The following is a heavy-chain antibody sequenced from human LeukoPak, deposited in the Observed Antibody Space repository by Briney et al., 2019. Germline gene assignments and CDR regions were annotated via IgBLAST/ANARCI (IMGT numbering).Heavy chain of an antibody. V-gene: IGHV1-46*01. CDR2: INPSGGST. CDR3: ARVIGTAAGTYYFDY. Sequence: ASVKVSCKASGYTFTSYYMHWVRQAPGQGLEWMGIINPSGGSTSYAQKFQGRVTMTRDMSTSTVYMELSSLRPEDTAVYYCARVIGTAAGTYYFDYWGQGTLVTVSS. CDR1: GYTFTSYY. J-gene: IGHJ4*02. D-gene: IGHD6-13*01.